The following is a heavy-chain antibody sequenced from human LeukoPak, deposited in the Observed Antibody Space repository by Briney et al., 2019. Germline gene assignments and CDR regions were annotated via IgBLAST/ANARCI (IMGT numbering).Heavy chain of an antibody. D-gene: IGHD3-3*01. J-gene: IGHJ6*02. CDR2: IYSGGST. CDR3: ARVLYDFWSGHKPYYYYGMDV. CDR1: GFTFSSYA. Sequence: GGSLRLSCAASGFTFSSYAMSWVRQAPGKGLEWVSVIYSGGSTYYADSVKGRFTISRDNSKNTLYLQMNSLRAEDTAVYYCARVLYDFWSGHKPYYYYGMDVWGQGTTVTVSS. V-gene: IGHV3-66*01.